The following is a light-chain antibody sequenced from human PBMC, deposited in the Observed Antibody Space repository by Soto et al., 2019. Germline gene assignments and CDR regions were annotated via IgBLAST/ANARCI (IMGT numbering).Light chain of an antibody. V-gene: IGLV2-23*03. CDR3: CSYAGSSTFLYV. CDR1: SSDVGSYNL. Sequence: QSALTQPASVSGSPGQSITIPCTGTSSDVGSYNLVSWYQQHPGKAPKLMIYEGSKRPSGVSNRFSGSKSGNTASLTISGLQAEDEADYYCCSYAGSSTFLYVFGTGTKLTVL. J-gene: IGLJ1*01. CDR2: EGS.